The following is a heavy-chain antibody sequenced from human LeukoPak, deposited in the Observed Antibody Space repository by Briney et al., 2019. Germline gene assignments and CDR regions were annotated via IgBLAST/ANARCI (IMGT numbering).Heavy chain of an antibody. CDR3: ARTTVTTVEPFDY. Sequence: GGSLRLSCAASGFTFSSYWMHWVRQAPGEGLVWVSRINSDGSSTSYADSVKGRFTISRDNAKNTLYLQMNSLRAEDTAVYYCARTTVTTVEPFDYWGQGTLVTVSS. CDR1: GFTFSSYW. J-gene: IGHJ4*02. V-gene: IGHV3-74*01. CDR2: INSDGSST. D-gene: IGHD4-17*01.